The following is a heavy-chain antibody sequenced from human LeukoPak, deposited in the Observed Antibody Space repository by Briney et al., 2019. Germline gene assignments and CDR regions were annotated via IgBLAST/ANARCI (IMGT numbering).Heavy chain of an antibody. CDR1: GFTFSSYG. Sequence: GGSLRLSCAASGFTFSSYGIHWVRQAPGKGLEWVAVISFDGTIKYYADSVKGRFTISRDNAKNTLYLQMNTLRVEDTAVYYCTRDLMDYDVSTGLHHYYMDVWGQGTTVTVSS. CDR2: ISFDGTIK. D-gene: IGHD3-9*01. V-gene: IGHV3-33*08. CDR3: TRDLMDYDVSTGLHHYYMDV. J-gene: IGHJ6*02.